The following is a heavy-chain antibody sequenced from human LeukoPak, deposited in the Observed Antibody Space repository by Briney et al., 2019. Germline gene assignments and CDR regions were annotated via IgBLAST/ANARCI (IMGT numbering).Heavy chain of an antibody. V-gene: IGHV3-30-3*02. J-gene: IGHJ4*02. Sequence: GGSLRLSCAASGFTFSSYAMHWVRQAPGKGLEWVAVISYDGSNKYYADSVKGRFTISRDNSKNTLSLQLNSLRPEDTALCYCAKHFCTGLDCSLFDSWGQGTLVTVSS. D-gene: IGHD3/OR15-3a*01. CDR3: AKHFCTGLDCSLFDS. CDR1: GFTFSSYA. CDR2: ISYDGSNK.